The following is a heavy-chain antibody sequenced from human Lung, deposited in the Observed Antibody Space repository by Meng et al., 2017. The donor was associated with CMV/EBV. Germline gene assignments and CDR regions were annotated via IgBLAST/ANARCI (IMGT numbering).Heavy chain of an antibody. J-gene: IGHJ4*02. V-gene: IGHV1-3*01. CDR3: ARAGYDSSGYYPQPFDY. D-gene: IGHD3-22*01. Sequence: AEVKNPGASVKVSCKASGYTLTSYAMHWVRQAPGQRLEWMGWINAGNGNTKYSQRFQGRVTITRDTSASTAYMELSSLRSEDTTVYYCARAGYDSSGYYPQPFDYWGQGTLVTVSS. CDR1: GYTLTSYA. CDR2: INAGNGNT.